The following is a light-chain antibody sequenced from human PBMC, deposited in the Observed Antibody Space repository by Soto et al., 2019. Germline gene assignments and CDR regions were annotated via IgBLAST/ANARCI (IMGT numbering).Light chain of an antibody. J-gene: IGKJ1*01. CDR1: QSVSSSY. CDR3: QQNGALPPT. CDR2: DIS. V-gene: IGKV3-20*01. Sequence: EIVLTQSPGTLSLSPGERATLSCRASQSVSSSYLAWYQQKPAQAPRLLIYDISTRATGIPDRFSGSGSGTDFTLTISRLEPEDFAVYHCQQNGALPPTFGQGTKVEIK.